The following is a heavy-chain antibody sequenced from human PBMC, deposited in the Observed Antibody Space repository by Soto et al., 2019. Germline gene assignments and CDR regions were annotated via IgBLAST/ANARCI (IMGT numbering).Heavy chain of an antibody. V-gene: IGHV4-59*08. CDR1: GGSISSYY. Sequence: SETLSLTWTVSGGSISSYYWSWIRQPPGKGLEWIGYIYYSGSTNYKPSLKSRITISVDTSKNQLSLKLSSVTAADTAVYYCARRLYGAGRGYYCYGMDVWGQGTTVTVSS. J-gene: IGHJ6*02. CDR2: IYYSGST. CDR3: ARRLYGAGRGYYCYGMDV. D-gene: IGHD3-10*01.